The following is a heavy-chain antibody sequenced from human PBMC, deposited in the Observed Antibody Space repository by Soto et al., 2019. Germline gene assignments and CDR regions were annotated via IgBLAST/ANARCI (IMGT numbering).Heavy chain of an antibody. CDR1: GFIVNTDA. CDR2: TGISGRTT. Sequence: SLGLSCAAFGFIVNTDAMIWVRQAPGKGLEWVSTTGISGRTTYYADSVKGRFTVSRDDSQNTLDLQMSSLRAEDTAVYYCATVHNTSRSFNYWGQGTLVTVSS. CDR3: ATVHNTSRSFNY. J-gene: IGHJ4*02. V-gene: IGHV3-23*01. D-gene: IGHD1-20*01.